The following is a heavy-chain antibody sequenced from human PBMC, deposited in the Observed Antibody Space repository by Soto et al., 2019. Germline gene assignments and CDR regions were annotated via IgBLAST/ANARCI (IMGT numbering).Heavy chain of an antibody. J-gene: IGHJ6*02. D-gene: IGHD1-1*01. CDR1: GFTFSSYG. CDR2: ISHDGSDK. V-gene: IGHV3-30*18. CDR3: AKEMRDVYNRGQGDYYYGMDV. Sequence: QVHLVESGGGVVQPGRSLRLSCAASGFTFSSYGMHWVRQAPGKGLEWVAVISHDGSDKYYADSVKGRFTISRDNSKKTLYLQVSSRRAEDTAVYYCAKEMRDVYNRGQGDYYYGMDVWGQGATVTVSS.